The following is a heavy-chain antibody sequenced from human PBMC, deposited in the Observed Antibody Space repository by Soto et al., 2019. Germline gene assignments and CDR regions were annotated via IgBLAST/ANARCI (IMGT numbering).Heavy chain of an antibody. V-gene: IGHV4-30-4*01. CDR3: ARALELPRGISRLFDY. Sequence: QVQLQESGPGLVKPSQTLSLTCTVSGGSISSVDYYWSWIRQPPGKGLEWIGYIYYSGSTYYNPSLKSRVTISVDTSKNQFSLKLSSVTAADTAVYYCARALELPRGISRLFDYWGQGTLVTVSS. J-gene: IGHJ4*02. D-gene: IGHD1-7*01. CDR2: IYYSGST. CDR1: GGSISSVDYY.